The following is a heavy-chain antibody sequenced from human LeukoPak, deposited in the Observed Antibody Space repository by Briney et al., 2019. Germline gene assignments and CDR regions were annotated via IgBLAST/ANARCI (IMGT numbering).Heavy chain of an antibody. D-gene: IGHD3-22*01. CDR3: TRPMYYDSSGYYCFDY. CDR2: IRSKANSYET. V-gene: IGHV3-73*01. CDR1: GSTFSGSA. J-gene: IGHJ4*02. Sequence: PGGSLRLSCAASGSTFSGSAMHSVRQASGKGLEWVGRIRSKANSYETAYAASVKGRFTISRDDSKNTAYLQMNSLKTEDTAVYYCTRPMYYDSSGYYCFDYWGQGTLVTVSS.